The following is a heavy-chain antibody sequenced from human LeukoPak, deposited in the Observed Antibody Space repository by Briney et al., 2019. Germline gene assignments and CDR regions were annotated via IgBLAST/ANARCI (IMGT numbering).Heavy chain of an antibody. CDR1: GYTFTGYY. CDR3: ASGYCSGGSCYWFDP. CDR2: INPNSGGT. J-gene: IGHJ5*02. D-gene: IGHD2-15*01. V-gene: IGHV1-2*02. Sequence: AAVNVSCKASGYTFTGYYMHWVRQAPGQGLEWVGWINPNSGGTNYAQKFQGRVTMTRDTSISTAYMELSRLRSDDTAVYYCASGYCSGGSCYWFDPWGQGTLVTVSS.